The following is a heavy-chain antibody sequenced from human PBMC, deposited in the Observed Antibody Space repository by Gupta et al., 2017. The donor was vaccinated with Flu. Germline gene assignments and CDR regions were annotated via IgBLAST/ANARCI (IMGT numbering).Heavy chain of an antibody. J-gene: IGHJ4*01. CDR3: ARVADISTGYYQGFYFDY. CDR2: INANNGNT. V-gene: IGHV1-18*01. D-gene: IGHD3-9*01. Sequence: GYTFMRYGFSWVRQAPGQGLEWMGWINANNGNTKYAQRLQDRVTMTTDTSTTTAYMELRSLRSDDTAVYYCARVADISTGYYQGFYFDYWG. CDR1: GYTFMRYG.